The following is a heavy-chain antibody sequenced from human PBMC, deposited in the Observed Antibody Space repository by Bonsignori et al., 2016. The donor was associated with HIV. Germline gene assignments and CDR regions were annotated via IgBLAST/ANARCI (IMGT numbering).Heavy chain of an antibody. CDR3: ARGAGEGSDY. J-gene: IGHJ4*02. CDR2: IYSGGST. V-gene: IGHV3-66*01. D-gene: IGHD3-10*01. Sequence: WIRQPPGKGLEWVSVIYSGGSTYYADSVKGRITISRDNSKNTLYLQMNSLRAEDTAVYYCARGAGEGSDYWGQGTLVTVSS.